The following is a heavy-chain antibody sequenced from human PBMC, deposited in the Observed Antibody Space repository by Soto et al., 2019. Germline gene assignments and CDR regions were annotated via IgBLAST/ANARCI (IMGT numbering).Heavy chain of an antibody. J-gene: IGHJ6*02. CDR1: GFTFSSYG. D-gene: IGHD5-12*01. V-gene: IGHV3-33*01. Sequence: GGSLRLSCAASGFTFSSYGMHWVRQAPGKGLEWVAVIWYDGSNKYYADSVKGRFTISRDNSKNTLYLQMNSLRAEDTAVYYCARDTGGYGDLYYYGMDVWGQGTTVTVSS. CDR2: IWYDGSNK. CDR3: ARDTGGYGDLYYYGMDV.